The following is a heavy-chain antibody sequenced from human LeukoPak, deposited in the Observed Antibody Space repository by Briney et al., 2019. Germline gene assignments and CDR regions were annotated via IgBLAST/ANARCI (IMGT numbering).Heavy chain of an antibody. CDR3: ARDDSSGLRPYYFDY. Sequence: GGSLRPSCAASGFTFSSYAMHWVRQAPGKGLEYVSAISSNGGSTYYANSVKGRFTISRDNSKNTLYLQMGSLRAEDMAVYYCARDDSSGLRPYYFDYWGQGTLVTVSS. J-gene: IGHJ4*02. V-gene: IGHV3-64*01. CDR1: GFTFSSYA. CDR2: ISSNGGST. D-gene: IGHD3-22*01.